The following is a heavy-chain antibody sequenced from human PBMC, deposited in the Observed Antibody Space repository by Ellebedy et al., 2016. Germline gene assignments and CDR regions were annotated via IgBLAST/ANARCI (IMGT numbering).Heavy chain of an antibody. Sequence: SVKVSXKASGGTFSSYAISWVRQAPGQGLEWMGGIIPIFGTANYAQKFQGRVTITADKSTSTAYMELSSLRSEDTAVYYCAREKGYYDSSGYYDPKYYFDYWGQGTLVTVSS. V-gene: IGHV1-69*06. CDR3: AREKGYYDSSGYYDPKYYFDY. J-gene: IGHJ4*02. CDR2: IIPIFGTA. CDR1: GGTFSSYA. D-gene: IGHD3-22*01.